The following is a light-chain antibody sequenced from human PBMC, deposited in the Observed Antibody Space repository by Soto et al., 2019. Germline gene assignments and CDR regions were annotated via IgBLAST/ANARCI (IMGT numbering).Light chain of an antibody. J-gene: IGKJ1*01. CDR2: GVS. CDR1: QSVSSTL. CDR3: QHYGDSSWT. V-gene: IGKV3-20*01. Sequence: ELVLTQSPVALSLSSGERATLSCRASQSVSSTLLTWYQQKPGQAPRLLIDGVSSRATGIPDRFSGSGSGTDFTLTISRVEPEDFAVYFCQHYGDSSWTFGQGSRVEIK.